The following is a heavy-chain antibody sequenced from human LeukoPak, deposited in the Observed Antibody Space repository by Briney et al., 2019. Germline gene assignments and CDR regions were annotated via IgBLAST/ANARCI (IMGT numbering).Heavy chain of an antibody. CDR3: ARDVTAAFDY. J-gene: IGHJ4*02. CDR2: IYYSGSI. V-gene: IGHV4-39*07. D-gene: IGHD6-13*01. Sequence: SETLSLTCTVSGDSISSSSYYWGWIRQPPGKGLEWIGSIYYSGSIYYNPSLKSRVTISVDTSKNQFSLKLSSVTAADTAVYYCARDVTAAFDYWGQGTLVTVSS. CDR1: GDSISSSSYY.